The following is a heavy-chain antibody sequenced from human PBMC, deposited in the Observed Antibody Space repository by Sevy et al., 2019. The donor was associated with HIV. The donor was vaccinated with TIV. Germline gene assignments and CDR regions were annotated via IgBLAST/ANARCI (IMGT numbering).Heavy chain of an antibody. CDR1: GGSISSYY. V-gene: IGHV4-59*13. CDR3: ARVESFGELGKWVDP. D-gene: IGHD3-10*01. Sequence: SKTLSLTCTVSGGSISSYYWSWIRQPPGKGLEWIGYIYYSGSTNYNPSLKSRVTISVDTSKNQFSLKLSSVTAADTAVYYCARVESFGELGKWVDPWGQGTLVTVSS. J-gene: IGHJ5*02. CDR2: IYYSGST.